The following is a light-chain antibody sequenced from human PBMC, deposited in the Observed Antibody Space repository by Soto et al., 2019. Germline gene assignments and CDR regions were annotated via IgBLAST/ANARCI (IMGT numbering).Light chain of an antibody. V-gene: IGKV1-5*01. CDR1: QSISSW. CDR3: QQYNSYSVT. J-gene: IGKJ1*01. CDR2: DAS. Sequence: DIQMTQSPSTLSASVGDRVTITCRASQSISSWLAWYQQKPGKAPKLLIYDASRLESGVPSRFSGRGSGTEFTLTFSSLQPDDFATYYCQQYNSYSVTFGQGTKVDIK.